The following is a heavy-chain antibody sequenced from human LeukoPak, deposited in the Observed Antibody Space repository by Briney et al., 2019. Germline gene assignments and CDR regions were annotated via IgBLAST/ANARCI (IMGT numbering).Heavy chain of an antibody. D-gene: IGHD1-7*01. Sequence: ASVKVSCKASGYPFTIYDINCVRHAAGQGLEWVGWINPMGMRAYAQKFQGRVSMTTNTSINTAYMELSSLRSDDTAVYYCARGRQSELWGQGTLVTVSS. CDR3: ARGRQSEL. CDR2: INPMGMR. V-gene: IGHV1-8*01. J-gene: IGHJ4*02. CDR1: GYPFTIYD.